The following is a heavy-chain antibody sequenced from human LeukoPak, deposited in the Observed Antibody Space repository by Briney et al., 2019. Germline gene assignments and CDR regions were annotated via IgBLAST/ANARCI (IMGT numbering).Heavy chain of an antibody. V-gene: IGHV6-1*01. Sequence: SQTLSLTCAISRDSVSSNGAAWNWIRQSPSRGLEWLGRTYYRSKWYNDYAVSVKSRITINPDTSKNQFSLQLNSVTPEDTAVYYCARVAAAAGYYGMDVWGQGTTVTVSS. J-gene: IGHJ6*02. D-gene: IGHD6-13*01. CDR1: RDSVSSNGAA. CDR3: ARVAAAAGYYGMDV. CDR2: TYYRSKWYN.